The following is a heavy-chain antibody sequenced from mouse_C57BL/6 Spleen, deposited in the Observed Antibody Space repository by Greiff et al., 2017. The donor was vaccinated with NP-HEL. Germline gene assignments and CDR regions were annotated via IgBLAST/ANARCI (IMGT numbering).Heavy chain of an antibody. J-gene: IGHJ4*01. D-gene: IGHD2-4*01. V-gene: IGHV1-54*01. CDR2: INPGSGGT. CDR3: ARSALYYDYDGYAMDY. Sequence: VQLQQSGAELVRPGTSVKVSCKASGYAFTNYLIEWVKQRPGQGLEWIGVINPGSGGTNYNEKFKGKATLTADKSSSTAYMQLSSLTSEDSAVYFCARSALYYDYDGYAMDYWGQGTSVTVSS. CDR1: GYAFTNYL.